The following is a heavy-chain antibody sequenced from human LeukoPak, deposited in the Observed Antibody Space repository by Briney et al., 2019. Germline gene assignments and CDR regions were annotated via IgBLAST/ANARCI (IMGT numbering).Heavy chain of an antibody. D-gene: IGHD6-13*01. CDR1: GGSFSGYY. Sequence: SETLSLTCAVYGGSFSGYYWSWIRQSPGKGLEWIGEINHSGSNNYNPSLKSRVTISVDTSKNQFSLKLISVTAADTAVYYCARSEVAAAGNFDYWGQGTLVTVSS. J-gene: IGHJ4*02. CDR2: INHSGSN. CDR3: ARSEVAAAGNFDY. V-gene: IGHV4-34*01.